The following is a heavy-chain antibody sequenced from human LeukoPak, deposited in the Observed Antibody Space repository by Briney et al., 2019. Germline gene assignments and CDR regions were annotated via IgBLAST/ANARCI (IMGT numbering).Heavy chain of an antibody. CDR1: GGSISTNSYY. D-gene: IGHD2-15*01. Sequence: SETLSLTCFVSGGSISTNSYYWGWVRQPPGKGLEWIGSIFYTGNTYYNPSFRSLVSIAVDTSNNQFSLKLFSVTAVDTAVYYCARVDIVTDPSANFDCWGQGTLVTVSS. V-gene: IGHV4-39*01. J-gene: IGHJ4*02. CDR3: ARVDIVTDPSANFDC. CDR2: IFYTGNT.